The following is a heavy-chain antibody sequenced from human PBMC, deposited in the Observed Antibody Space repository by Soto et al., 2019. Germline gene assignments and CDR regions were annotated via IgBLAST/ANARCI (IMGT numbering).Heavy chain of an antibody. Sequence: EVQLVESGGGLVQPGGSLRLSCAASGFTVSSNYMSWVRQAPGKGLEWVSVIYSGGSTYYADSVKGRFTISRDNSKNTLYLQMNRLRAEDTAVYYFARDASHSCSSFFWGQGTLVTVFS. CDR1: GFTVSSNY. CDR2: IYSGGST. CDR3: ARDASHSCSSFF. D-gene: IGHD6-6*01. J-gene: IGHJ4*02. V-gene: IGHV3-66*01.